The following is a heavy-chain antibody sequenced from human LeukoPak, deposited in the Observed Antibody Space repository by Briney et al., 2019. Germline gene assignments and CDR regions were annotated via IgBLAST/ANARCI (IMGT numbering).Heavy chain of an antibody. J-gene: IGHJ4*02. CDR1: GFTFSSYS. Sequence: GGSLRLSCAASGFTFSSYSMNWVRQAPGKGLEGVSSISSSSSYIYYADSVKGRFTISRDNAKNSLYLQMNSLRAEDTAVYYCARGGRFLEWLLKFFDYWGQGTLVTVSS. D-gene: IGHD3-3*01. V-gene: IGHV3-21*01. CDR2: ISSSSSYI. CDR3: ARGGRFLEWLLKFFDY.